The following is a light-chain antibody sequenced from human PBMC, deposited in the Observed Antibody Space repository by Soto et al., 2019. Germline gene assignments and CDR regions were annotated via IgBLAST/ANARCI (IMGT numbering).Light chain of an antibody. V-gene: IGLV1-47*01. Sequence: QSVLTQPPSASGTPGQRVTISCSGSSSNIGSNYVYWYQQLPGTAPKLLIYRDNQRPSGVPDRFSGSKSGTSASLATSGLRSEDEADYYCAAWDDSLRGVMFGGGTKVTVL. CDR1: SSNIGSNY. CDR2: RDN. CDR3: AAWDDSLRGVM. J-gene: IGLJ3*02.